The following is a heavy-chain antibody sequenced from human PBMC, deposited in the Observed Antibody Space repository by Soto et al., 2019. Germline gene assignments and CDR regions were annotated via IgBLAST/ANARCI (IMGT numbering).Heavy chain of an antibody. D-gene: IGHD3-10*01. CDR3: AKFYYGSGGYFDY. CDR1: EFTFSSYA. Sequence: EVQLLESGGGLVQPGGSLRLSCAASEFTFSSYAMSWVGQAPGKGLEWVPAIRGSGDSTYYADSVNGRFTISRDSSKNTLYLQMNSLRAEDTAVYYCAKFYYGSGGYFDYWGQGTLDTVSS. V-gene: IGHV3-23*01. J-gene: IGHJ4*02. CDR2: IRGSGDST.